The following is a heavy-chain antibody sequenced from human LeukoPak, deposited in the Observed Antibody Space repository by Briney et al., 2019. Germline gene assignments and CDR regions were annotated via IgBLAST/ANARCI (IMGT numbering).Heavy chain of an antibody. J-gene: IGHJ4*02. Sequence: GGSLRLSCAASGFTFSNYAMSWVRQAPGKGLEWVSAITGSGGNTYYADSVKGRFTISRDNSKNTLYLQMNSQRAEDTAVYYCAKWGDFDVLTGYYVPDFWGQGTLVTVSS. CDR1: GFTFSNYA. D-gene: IGHD3-9*01. V-gene: IGHV3-23*01. CDR2: ITGSGGNT. CDR3: AKWGDFDVLTGYYVPDF.